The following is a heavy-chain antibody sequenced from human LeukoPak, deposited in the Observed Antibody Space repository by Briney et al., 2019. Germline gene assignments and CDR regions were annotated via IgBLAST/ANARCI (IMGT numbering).Heavy chain of an antibody. V-gene: IGHV4-39*01. D-gene: IGHD2-15*01. CDR1: GGSISSSYYY. Sequence: PSETLSLTCTVSGGSISSSYYYWGWIRQPPGEGLEWIGNIYYAGSTYDNPSLKSRITMSVDTSKNQFSLKLSSVTAADTAVYYCARRLGYCSGGSCYDWPFITGTTWESLDYWGQGTLVTVSS. CDR2: IYYAGST. CDR3: ARRLGYCSGGSCYDWPFITGTTWESLDY. J-gene: IGHJ4*02.